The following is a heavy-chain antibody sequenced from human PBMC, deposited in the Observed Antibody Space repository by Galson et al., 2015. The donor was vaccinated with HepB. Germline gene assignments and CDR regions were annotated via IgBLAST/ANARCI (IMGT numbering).Heavy chain of an antibody. CDR1: GFTFSSYA. Sequence: SLRLSCAASGFTFSSYAMSWVRQAPGKGLEWVSAVSGSGGSTYYADSVKGRFTISRDNSKNTLYLQMNSLRAEDTAVYYCAKDRGLQQLVYYYYGMDVWGQGTTVTVSS. D-gene: IGHD6-13*01. CDR2: VSGSGGST. J-gene: IGHJ6*02. V-gene: IGHV3-23*01. CDR3: AKDRGLQQLVYYYYGMDV.